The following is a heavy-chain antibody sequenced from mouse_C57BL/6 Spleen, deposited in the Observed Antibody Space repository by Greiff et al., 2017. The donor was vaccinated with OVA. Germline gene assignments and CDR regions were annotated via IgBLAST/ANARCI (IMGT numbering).Heavy chain of an antibody. CDR2: IWTGGGT. Sequence: VHLVESGPGLVAPSQSLSITCTVSGFSLTSYAISWVRQPPGKGLEWLGVIWTGGGTNYNSALKSRLSISKDNSKSQVFLKMNSLQTDDTARYYCAREDYDGDAYWYFDVWGTGTTVTVSS. J-gene: IGHJ1*03. V-gene: IGHV2-9-1*01. D-gene: IGHD2-4*01. CDR1: GFSLTSYA. CDR3: AREDYDGDAYWYFDV.